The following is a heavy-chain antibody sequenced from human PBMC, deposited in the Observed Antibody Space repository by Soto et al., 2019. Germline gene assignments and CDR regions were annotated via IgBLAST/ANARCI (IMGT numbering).Heavy chain of an antibody. CDR2: ISGSGGTT. V-gene: IGHV3-23*01. Sequence: EVQLLESGGGLVQPGGSLRLSCIASGVTFSSYAMSWVRQAPGKGLEWVSAISGSGGTTYYADSVKGRFTISRDNSENTLYLQVNSLRAEDTAVYYCARRVITDYYYYGMDVWGQGTRVTVSS. CDR1: GVTFSSYA. J-gene: IGHJ6*02. CDR3: ARRVITDYYYYGMDV. D-gene: IGHD3-22*01.